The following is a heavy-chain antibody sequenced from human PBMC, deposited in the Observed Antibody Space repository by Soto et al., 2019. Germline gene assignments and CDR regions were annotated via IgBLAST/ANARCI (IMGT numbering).Heavy chain of an antibody. V-gene: IGHV3-23*01. CDR3: AKDNYDFWSGPSGDY. Sequence: PGGSLRLSCAASGFTFSSYAMSWVRQAPGKGLEWVSAISGSGGSTYYADSVKGRFTISRDNSKNTLYLQMNSLRAEDTAVYYCAKDNYDFWSGPSGDYWGQGTLVTVSS. J-gene: IGHJ4*02. D-gene: IGHD3-3*01. CDR2: ISGSGGST. CDR1: GFTFSSYA.